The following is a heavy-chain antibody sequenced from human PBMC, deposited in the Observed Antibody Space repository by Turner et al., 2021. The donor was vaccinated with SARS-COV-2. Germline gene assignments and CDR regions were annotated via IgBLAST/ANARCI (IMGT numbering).Heavy chain of an antibody. D-gene: IGHD3-9*01. CDR2: FDFENGET. Sequence: QVQVVQSGAEVKQPGASVKVSCKVSENTLTKLAIHLVRQSPGKGLEWMGGFDFENGETMNAQGFQGRLTLTADTSTNTAYMEMSSLRSEDTAIYYCAKLGVTESLLIIDAFDRWGQGTWVTVSS. V-gene: IGHV1-24*01. CDR3: AKLGVTESLLIIDAFDR. CDR1: ENTLTKLA. J-gene: IGHJ3*01.